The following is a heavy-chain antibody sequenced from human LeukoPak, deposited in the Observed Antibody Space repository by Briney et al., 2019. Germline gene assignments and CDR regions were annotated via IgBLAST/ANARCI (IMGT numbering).Heavy chain of an antibody. D-gene: IGHD1-26*01. CDR1: GFTFSSYG. Sequence: GGSLRLSCEASGFTFSSYGMHWVRQAPGKGLEWVAVIWYDGSNKYYADSVKGRFTISRDNSKNTLYLQMNSLRPEDTAAYYCAKVGIVGATTSAYFEYWGQGTLVTVSS. J-gene: IGHJ4*02. V-gene: IGHV3-33*06. CDR2: IWYDGSNK. CDR3: AKVGIVGATTSAYFEY.